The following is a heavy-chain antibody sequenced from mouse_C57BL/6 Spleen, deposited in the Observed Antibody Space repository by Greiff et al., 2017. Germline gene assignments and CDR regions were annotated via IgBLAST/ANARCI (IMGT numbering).Heavy chain of an antibody. J-gene: IGHJ4*01. CDR3: ARTYSYYAMDY. CDR2: ISSGSSTI. D-gene: IGHD2-10*01. Sequence: EVKVVESGGGLVKPGGSLKLSCAASGFTFSDYGMHWVRQAPEKGLEWVAYISSGSSTIYYADTVKGRFTISRDNAKNTLFLQMTRLRSEDTDMYYCARTYSYYAMDYWGQGTSVTVSS. V-gene: IGHV5-17*01. CDR1: GFTFSDYG.